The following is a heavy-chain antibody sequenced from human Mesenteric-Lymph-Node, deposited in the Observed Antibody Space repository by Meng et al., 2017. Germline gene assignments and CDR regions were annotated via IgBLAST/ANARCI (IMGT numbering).Heavy chain of an antibody. CDR3: ARSPYSGSALPFFDY. CDR1: GDSFNSPHYY. CDR2: IYYSGST. Sequence: APLQESGPGLVKPSQPLSLTCTGPGDSFNSPHYYWSWIRQPPEKGLEWIGYIYYSGSTYYNPSLKSRVSISGDTSNKQFSLKLTSVTAADTAVYYCARSPYSGSALPFFDYWGQGSLVTVSS. J-gene: IGHJ4*02. D-gene: IGHD1-26*01. V-gene: IGHV4-30-4*01.